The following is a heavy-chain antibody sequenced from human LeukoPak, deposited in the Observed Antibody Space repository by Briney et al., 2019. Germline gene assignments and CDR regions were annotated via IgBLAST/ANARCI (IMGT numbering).Heavy chain of an antibody. J-gene: IGHJ3*02. D-gene: IGHD3-22*01. CDR2: IYHSGST. CDR3: ARLDTYYYDSSGYQAFDI. CDR1: GGSISSSNW. V-gene: IGHV4-4*02. Sequence: SETLSLTCAVSGGSISSSNWWSWVRQPPGKGLEWIGEIYHSGSTNYNPSLKSRVTISVDKSKNQFSLKLSSVTAADTAVYYCARLDTYYYDSSGYQAFDIWGQGTMVTVSS.